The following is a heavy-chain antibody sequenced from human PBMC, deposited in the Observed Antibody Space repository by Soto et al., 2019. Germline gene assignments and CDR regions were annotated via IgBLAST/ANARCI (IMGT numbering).Heavy chain of an antibody. V-gene: IGHV1-2*02. Sequence: GASVKVSCKASGYTFTGRYIHWVRQAPGQGLEWMGWINPASGGATYAQKFQGRVSLTRDTSNSIAYMELSSLRSDDTAVYFCAREMGGSSSYLGYWGQGTPVTVSS. D-gene: IGHD6-6*01. CDR3: AREMGGSSSYLGY. CDR2: INPASGGA. CDR1: GYTFTGRY. J-gene: IGHJ4*02.